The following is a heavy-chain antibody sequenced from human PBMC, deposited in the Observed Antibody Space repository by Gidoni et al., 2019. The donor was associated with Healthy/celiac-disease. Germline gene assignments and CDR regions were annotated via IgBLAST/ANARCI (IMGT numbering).Heavy chain of an antibody. J-gene: IGHJ4*02. CDR1: GGSISSSNW. V-gene: IGHV4-4*02. CDR2: IYHSGST. Sequence: QVQLQESGPGLVKPSGTLSLTCAVSGGSISSSNWWSWVRQPPGKGLEWLGEIYHSGSTNYNPSLKSRVTISVDKSKNQFSLKLSSVTAADTAVYYCARRGDKRAKPYYFDYWGQGTLVTVSS. D-gene: IGHD3-16*01. CDR3: ARRGDKRAKPYYFDY.